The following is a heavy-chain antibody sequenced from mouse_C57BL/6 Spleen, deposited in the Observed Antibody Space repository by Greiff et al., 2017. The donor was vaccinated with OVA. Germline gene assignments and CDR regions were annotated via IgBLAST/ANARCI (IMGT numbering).Heavy chain of an antibody. CDR1: GYAFSSYW. CDR3: ARKLYYGSSHWYFDV. Sequence: VQLQQSGAELVKPGASVKISCKASGYAFSSYWMNWVKQRPGKGLEWIGQIYPGDGDTNYNGKFKGKATLTADKSSSTAYMQLSSLTSEDSAVYVCARKLYYGSSHWYFDVWGTGTTVTVSS. J-gene: IGHJ1*03. V-gene: IGHV1-80*01. CDR2: IYPGDGDT. D-gene: IGHD1-1*01.